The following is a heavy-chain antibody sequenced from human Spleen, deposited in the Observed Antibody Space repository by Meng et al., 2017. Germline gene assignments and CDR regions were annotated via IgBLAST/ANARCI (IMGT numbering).Heavy chain of an antibody. J-gene: IGHJ4*02. V-gene: IGHV5-51*01. Sequence: KVSCKGSGYSFTTYWIGWVRQRPGKGLEWMGIIYPGDSDTRYNPSFQGQVTISADNSINTAYLHWSSLRASDTAMYYCARALSGVSDPHYFDYWGQGTLVTVSS. D-gene: IGHD1-26*01. CDR1: GYSFTTYW. CDR2: IYPGDSDT. CDR3: ARALSGVSDPHYFDY.